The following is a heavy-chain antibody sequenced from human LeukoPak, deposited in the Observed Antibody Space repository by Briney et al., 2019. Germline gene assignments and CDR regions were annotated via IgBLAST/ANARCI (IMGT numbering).Heavy chain of an antibody. Sequence: ASVKVSCKVSGYTFTDYYMHWVQQAPGKGLEWMGLVDPEDGETICAEKFQSRVTITADTSTDTAYMELSSLRSEDTAVDYCATDGYSSGWKNYWGQGTLVTVSS. J-gene: IGHJ4*02. D-gene: IGHD6-19*01. V-gene: IGHV1-69-2*01. CDR2: VDPEDGET. CDR3: ATDGYSSGWKNY. CDR1: GYTFTDYY.